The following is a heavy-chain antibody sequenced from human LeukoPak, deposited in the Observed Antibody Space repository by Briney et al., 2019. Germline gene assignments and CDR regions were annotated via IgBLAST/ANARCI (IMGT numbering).Heavy chain of an antibody. CDR3: ARETTYYYDSSGYSGYYFDY. D-gene: IGHD3-22*01. J-gene: IGHJ4*02. V-gene: IGHV1-69*04. Sequence: SVKVSCKASGYTFTSYDINWVRQAPGQGLEWMGRIIPILGIANYAQKFQGRVTITADKSTSTAYMELSSLRSEDTAVYYCARETTYYYDSSGYSGYYFDYWGQGTLVTVSS. CDR2: IIPILGIA. CDR1: GYTFTSYD.